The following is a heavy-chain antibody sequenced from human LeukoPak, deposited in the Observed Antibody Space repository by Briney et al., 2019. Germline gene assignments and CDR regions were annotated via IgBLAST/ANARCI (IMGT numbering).Heavy chain of an antibody. CDR2: SRGKGNRYTT. J-gene: IGHJ4*02. D-gene: IGHD6-6*01. CDR1: GFTFSDHY. Sequence: GGSLRLSCAASGFTFSDHYIDWVRQAPGKGLEWVGRSRGKGNRYTTAYAASVRGRFTISRDDSKNSLYLQMDSLKIEDTAVYYCTRLGIAPRDFDYWGQGTLVTVSS. V-gene: IGHV3-72*01. CDR3: TRLGIAPRDFDY.